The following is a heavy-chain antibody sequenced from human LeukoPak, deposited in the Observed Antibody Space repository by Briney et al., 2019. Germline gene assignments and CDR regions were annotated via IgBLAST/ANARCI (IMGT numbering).Heavy chain of an antibody. D-gene: IGHD6-19*01. CDR3: ARRPVAGPFDY. V-gene: IGHV4-59*08. Sequence: SETLSLTCTVSGGSISSYYWSWIRLPPGKGLGWIGYIYYSGSTNYNPSPKSRVTISVDTSKNQFSLKLSSVTAADTAVYYCARRPVAGPFDYWGQGTLVTVSS. CDR1: GGSISSYY. J-gene: IGHJ4*02. CDR2: IYYSGST.